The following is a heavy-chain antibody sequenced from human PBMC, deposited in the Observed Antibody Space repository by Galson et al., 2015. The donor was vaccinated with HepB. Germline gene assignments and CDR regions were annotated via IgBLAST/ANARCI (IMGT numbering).Heavy chain of an antibody. J-gene: IGHJ4*02. CDR3: ASQTQPFDY. V-gene: IGHV4-39*01. CDR1: GGSISSSSYY. CDR2: IYYTGGT. Sequence: SETLSLTCTVSGGSISSSSYYWAWIRQPPGTGLEWIGTIYYTGGTYYNPSLKSRFIISVDTSKNQFSLKLSSVTAADTAVYYCASQTQPFDYWGQGTLVTVSS.